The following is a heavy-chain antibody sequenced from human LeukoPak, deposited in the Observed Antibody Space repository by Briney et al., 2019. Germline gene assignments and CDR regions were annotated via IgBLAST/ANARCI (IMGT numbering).Heavy chain of an antibody. D-gene: IGHD1-20*01. CDR1: GLTFSSYA. V-gene: IGHV3-23*01. Sequence: GGSLRLSCAASGLTFSSYAMSWVRQAPGKGLEWVSAISGSGGSTYYADSVKGRFTISRDNSKNTLYLQMNSLRAEDTAVYYCARAITGIGFDYWGQGTLVTVSS. CDR2: ISGSGGST. CDR3: ARAITGIGFDY. J-gene: IGHJ4*02.